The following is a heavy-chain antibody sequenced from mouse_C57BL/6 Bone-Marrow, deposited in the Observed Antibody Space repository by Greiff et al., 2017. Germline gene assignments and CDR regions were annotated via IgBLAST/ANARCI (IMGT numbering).Heavy chain of an antibody. CDR2: IDPENGDT. CDR1: GFNIKDDY. V-gene: IGHV14-4*01. D-gene: IGHD1-1*01. CDR3: TTYYGSRYYFDY. Sequence: VQLQQSGAELVRPGASVKLSCTASGFNIKDDYMHWVKQRPEQGLEWIGWIDPENGDTEYATKFQGKATLTADTTSNTAYLQLSSLTSEDTAFYYCTTYYGSRYYFDYWGQGTTLTVSS. J-gene: IGHJ2*01.